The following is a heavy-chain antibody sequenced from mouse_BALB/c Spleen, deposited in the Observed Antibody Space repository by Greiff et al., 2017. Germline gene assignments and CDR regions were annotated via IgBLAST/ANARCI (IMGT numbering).Heavy chain of an antibody. CDR3: ARDRSSYDYARDY. V-gene: IGHV5-4*02. D-gene: IGHD1-1*01. CDR1: GFTFSDYY. CDR2: ISDGGSYT. J-gene: IGHJ4*01. Sequence: EVMLVESGGGLVKPGGSLKLSCAASGFTFSDYYMYWVRQTPEKRLEWVATISDGGSYTYYPNSVKGRFTISRDNAKNNLYLQMSSLKSEDTAMYYCARDRSSYDYARDYWGQGTSVTVSA.